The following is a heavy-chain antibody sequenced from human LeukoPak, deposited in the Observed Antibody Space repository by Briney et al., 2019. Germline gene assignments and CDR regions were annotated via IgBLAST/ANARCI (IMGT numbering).Heavy chain of an antibody. V-gene: IGHV4-34*01. CDR2: INHSGST. Sequence: PSETLSLTCAVYGGSFSGYYWSWIRQPPGKGLEWIGEINHSGSTNYNPSLKSRVTISVDTSKNQFSLKLSSVTAADTAVYYCARKWMGYYYYYYGMDVWGQGTTVTVSS. CDR1: GGSFSGYY. D-gene: IGHD2-2*03. J-gene: IGHJ6*02. CDR3: ARKWMGYYYYYYGMDV.